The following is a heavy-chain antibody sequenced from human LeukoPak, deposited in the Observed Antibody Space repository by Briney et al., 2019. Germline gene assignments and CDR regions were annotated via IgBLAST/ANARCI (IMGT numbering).Heavy chain of an antibody. J-gene: IGHJ4*02. CDR2: ISGSGGST. D-gene: IGHD5-18*01. CDR3: RAGGFTAMVIYATDPFDY. Sequence: TGGSLRLSCAASGFTFSSYAMSWVRQAPGKGLEWVSAISGSGGSTYYADSVKGRFTISRDNAKNSLYLQMNSLRAEDTAVYYCRAGGFTAMVIYATDPFDYWGQGTLVTVSS. V-gene: IGHV3-23*01. CDR1: GFTFSSYA.